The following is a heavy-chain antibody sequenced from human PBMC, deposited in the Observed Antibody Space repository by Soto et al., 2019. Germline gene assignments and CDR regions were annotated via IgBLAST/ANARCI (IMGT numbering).Heavy chain of an antibody. CDR2: MNPNSGNT. CDR3: ARYCSGGSCYGREFDY. Sequence: GASVKVSCKASGYTFTSYDINWVRQATGQGLEWMGWMNPNSGNTGYAQKFQGRVTMTRNTSISTAYMELSSLRSEDTAVYYCARYCSGGSCYGREFDYWGQGTLVTVSS. V-gene: IGHV1-8*01. D-gene: IGHD2-15*01. CDR1: GYTFTSYD. J-gene: IGHJ4*02.